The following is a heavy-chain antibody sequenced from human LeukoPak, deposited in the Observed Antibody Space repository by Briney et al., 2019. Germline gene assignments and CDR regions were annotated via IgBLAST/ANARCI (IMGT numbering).Heavy chain of an antibody. V-gene: IGHV4-59*01. J-gene: IGHJ5*02. CDR3: ARGPAELVLGWFDP. CDR1: GGSISSYY. CDR2: IYYSGST. Sequence: PSETLSLTCTVSGGSISSYYWSWIRQPPGKGLEWIGYIYYSGSTDYNPSLKSRVTISVDTSKNQFSLKLSSVTAADTAAYYCARGPAELVLGWFDPWGQGTLVTVSS. D-gene: IGHD6-13*01.